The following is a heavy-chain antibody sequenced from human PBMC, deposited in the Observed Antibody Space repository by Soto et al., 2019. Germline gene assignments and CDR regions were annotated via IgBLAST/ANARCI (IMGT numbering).Heavy chain of an antibody. D-gene: IGHD2-15*01. CDR3: AKVVIPGTRHSDFDD. J-gene: IGHJ4*02. CDR2: IYYSGST. Sequence: QLQMQESGPGLVRPSETLSLTCTVSGGSINNVDYYWGWIRQPPGKGLEWIANIYYSGSTFYNPSLKSPLTISMDTSKNQSSLKLTTVTAADTAIYYCAKVVIPGTRHSDFDDGGQGTLFTV. CDR1: GGSINNVDYY. V-gene: IGHV4-39*01.